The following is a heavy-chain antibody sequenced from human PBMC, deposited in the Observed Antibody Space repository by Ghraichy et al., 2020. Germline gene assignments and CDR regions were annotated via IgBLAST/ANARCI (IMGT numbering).Heavy chain of an antibody. CDR2: INPNSGGT. Sequence: ASVKVSCKASGYTFTGYYMHWVRQAPGQGLEWMGWINPNSGGTNYAQKFQGRVTMTRDTSISTAYMELSRLRSDDTAVYYCARVGPLTVAGAKPSPYWGQGTLVTVSS. J-gene: IGHJ4*02. V-gene: IGHV1-2*02. CDR1: GYTFTGYY. D-gene: IGHD6-19*01. CDR3: ARVGPLTVAGAKPSPY.